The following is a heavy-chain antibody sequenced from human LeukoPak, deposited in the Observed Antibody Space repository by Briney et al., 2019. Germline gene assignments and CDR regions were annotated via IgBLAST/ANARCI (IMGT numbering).Heavy chain of an antibody. CDR2: INHSGST. CDR1: GGSFSVYY. Sequence: PSETLSLTCAVYGGSFSVYYWSWIRQPPGKGLEWIGEINHSGSTNYNPSLKSRVTISVDTSKNQFSLKLSSVTAADTAVYYCARVRSSSYYPPDYWGQGTLVTVSS. J-gene: IGHJ4*02. CDR3: ARVRSSSYYPPDY. V-gene: IGHV4-34*01. D-gene: IGHD6-13*01.